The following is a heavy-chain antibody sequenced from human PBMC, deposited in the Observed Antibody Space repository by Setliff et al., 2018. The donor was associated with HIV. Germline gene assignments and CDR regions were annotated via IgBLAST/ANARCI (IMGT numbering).Heavy chain of an antibody. V-gene: IGHV1-3*04. J-gene: IGHJ4*02. CDR3: ARDRPPFTVTMLDS. D-gene: IGHD4-17*01. CDR1: GYTFTDYA. Sequence: ASVKVSCKASGYTFTDYAIHWLRQAPGQRPECMGWVDTARGQPTYSKNFQGRVTFSADRATNTVYLELTNLKSQDAAVYFCARDRPPFTVTMLDSWGQGTLVTVSS. CDR2: VDTARGQP.